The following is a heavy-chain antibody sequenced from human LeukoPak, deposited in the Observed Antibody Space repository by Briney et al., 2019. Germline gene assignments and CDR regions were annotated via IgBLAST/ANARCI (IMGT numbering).Heavy chain of an antibody. CDR2: IKQDGSEK. J-gene: IGHJ3*02. CDR3: ARDSKEYYYDSSGFPDDFDI. V-gene: IGHV3-7*01. Sequence: PGGSQRLSCAASGFTFSNSWMSWVRQAPGKGLEWVANIKQDGSEKNYLDSVKGRFTISRDNAKNSLYLQMNSLRAEDTAVYYCARDSKEYYYDSSGFPDDFDIWGQGTMVTVSS. CDR1: GFTFSNSW. D-gene: IGHD3-22*01.